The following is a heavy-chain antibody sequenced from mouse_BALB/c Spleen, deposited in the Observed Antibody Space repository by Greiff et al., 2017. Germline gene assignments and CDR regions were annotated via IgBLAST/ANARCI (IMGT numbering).Heavy chain of an antibody. Sequence: EVQRVESGGGLVQPGGSLRLSCATSGFTFTDYYMSWVRQPPGKALEWLGFIRNKANGYTTEYSASVKGRFTISRDNSQSILYLQMNTLRAEDSATYYCAREKAMDYWGQGTSVTVSS. J-gene: IGHJ4*01. V-gene: IGHV7-3*02. CDR1: GFTFTDYY. CDR2: IRNKANGYTT. CDR3: AREKAMDY.